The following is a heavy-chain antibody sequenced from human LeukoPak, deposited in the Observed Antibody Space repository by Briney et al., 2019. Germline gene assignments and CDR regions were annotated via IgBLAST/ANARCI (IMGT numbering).Heavy chain of an antibody. CDR1: GGSFSGYY. CDR2: INHSGST. Sequence: TSETLSLTCAVYGGSFSGYYWSWIRQPPGKGLEWIGEINHSGSTNYNPSLKSRVTISVDTSKNQFSLKLSSVTAADTAVYYCAKIVDTAMVRNWGQGTLVTVSS. CDR3: AKIVDTAMVRN. J-gene: IGHJ4*02. V-gene: IGHV4-34*01. D-gene: IGHD5-18*01.